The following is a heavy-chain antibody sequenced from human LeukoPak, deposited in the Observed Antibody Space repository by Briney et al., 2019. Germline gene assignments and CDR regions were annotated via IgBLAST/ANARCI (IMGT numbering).Heavy chain of an antibody. CDR3: ARHSDVYNPFDY. V-gene: IGHV4-59*08. J-gene: IGHJ4*02. D-gene: IGHD5-24*01. CDR2: ISYSGNT. Sequence: SETLSLTCSVSGGSISSYYWSWIRQPPGKELEWIGYISYSGNTNYNPSLKSRVTISVDTSKTQFSLKLTSVTAADTAVYYCARHSDVYNPFDYWGQGTLVTVSS. CDR1: GGSISSYY.